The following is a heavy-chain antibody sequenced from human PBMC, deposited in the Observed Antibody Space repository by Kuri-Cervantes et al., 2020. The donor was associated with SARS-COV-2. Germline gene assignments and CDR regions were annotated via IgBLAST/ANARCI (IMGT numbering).Heavy chain of an antibody. D-gene: IGHD6-13*01. V-gene: IGHV4-34*01. J-gene: IGHJ3*02. Sequence: SETLSLTCAVYGGSFSGYYWSWIRQPPGKGLEWIGEINHSGSTNYNPSLKSRVTISVDKSKNQFSLKLSSVTAADTAVYYCARGDSSNDAFDIWGQGTMVTVSS. CDR3: ARGDSSNDAFDI. CDR1: GGSFSGYY. CDR2: INHSGST.